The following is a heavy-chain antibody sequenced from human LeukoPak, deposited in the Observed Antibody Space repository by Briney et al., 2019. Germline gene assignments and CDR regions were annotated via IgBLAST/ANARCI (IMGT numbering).Heavy chain of an antibody. CDR2: IGGGGENT. CDR3: AKGGSGGSCYDD. Sequence: GGSLRLSCAASGFTFNSYALSWVRQAPEKGLEWVSTIGGGGENTYYADSVKGRFTISRDNSKNSLYLQMSDLRAEDTAFYYCAKGGSGGSCYDDWGQGTLVMVSS. V-gene: IGHV3-23*01. D-gene: IGHD2-15*01. J-gene: IGHJ4*02. CDR1: GFTFNSYA.